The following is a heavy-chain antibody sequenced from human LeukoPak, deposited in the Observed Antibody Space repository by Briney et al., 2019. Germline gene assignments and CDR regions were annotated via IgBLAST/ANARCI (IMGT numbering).Heavy chain of an antibody. CDR1: GYTFTSYA. CDR3: ASSYWGHDAFDI. CDR2: INAGNGNT. V-gene: IGHV1-3*01. J-gene: IGHJ3*02. D-gene: IGHD7-27*01. Sequence: ASVKVSCKASGYTFTSYAMHWVRQAPGQRLEWMGWINAGNGNTKYSQKFQGRVTITRDTSASTAYMELSSLGSEDTAVYYCASSYWGHDAFDIWGQGTMVTVSS.